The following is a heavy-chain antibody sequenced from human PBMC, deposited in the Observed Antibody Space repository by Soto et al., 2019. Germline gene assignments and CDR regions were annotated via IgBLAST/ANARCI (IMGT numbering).Heavy chain of an antibody. J-gene: IGHJ4*02. Sequence: SVKVSCKASVGSFSSYAISWVRQAPGQGLEWMGGIIPIFGTPSYAQKFQGRVTITADESTSTAYMELSSLRSEDTAVYYCAREYRSSSGRFDNWGQGTLATVSS. CDR3: AREYRSSSGRFDN. D-gene: IGHD6-6*01. CDR2: IIPIFGTP. V-gene: IGHV1-69*13. CDR1: VGSFSSYA.